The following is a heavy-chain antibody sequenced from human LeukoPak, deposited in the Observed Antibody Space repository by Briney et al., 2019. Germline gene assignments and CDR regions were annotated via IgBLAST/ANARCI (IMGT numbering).Heavy chain of an antibody. D-gene: IGHD3-9*01. Sequence: GGSLRLSCAASGFTFSNYAMSWVRQAPGRGLEGVSGISGSGSITYFADSVKGRLTISRDNSKNTLYLQMSSLRAEDTAVYYCARVWYYDILTGVDYWGQGTLVTVSS. CDR3: ARVWYYDILTGVDY. CDR2: ISGSGSIT. V-gene: IGHV3-23*01. J-gene: IGHJ4*02. CDR1: GFTFSNYA.